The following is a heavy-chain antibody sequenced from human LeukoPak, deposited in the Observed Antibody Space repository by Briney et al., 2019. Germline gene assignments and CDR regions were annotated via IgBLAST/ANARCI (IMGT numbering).Heavy chain of an antibody. V-gene: IGHV4-39*01. Sequence: PSETLSLTCTVSGGSISSSSYYWGWIRQPPGKGLEWIGSIYYSGSTYYNPSLKSRVTISVDTSKNQFSLKLSSVTAADTAVYYCARQVRITMVRGVSNWFDPWGQGTLVTVSS. CDR1: GGSISSSSYY. CDR3: ARQVRITMVRGVSNWFDP. D-gene: IGHD3-10*01. J-gene: IGHJ5*02. CDR2: IYYSGST.